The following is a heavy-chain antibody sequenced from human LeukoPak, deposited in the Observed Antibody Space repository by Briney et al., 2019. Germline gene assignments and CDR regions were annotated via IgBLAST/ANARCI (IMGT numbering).Heavy chain of an antibody. V-gene: IGHV3-23*01. Sequence: GGSLRLSCAASGFTFSSYAMSWVRKAPGKRLEWVSGLTGSGGNTYYADSVKGRFTISRDNSKNTLSLQMNSLRAEDAAVYYCVKFRGIQHYNYHMDVWGKGTTVTVSS. D-gene: IGHD3-10*01. CDR3: VKFRGIQHYNYHMDV. J-gene: IGHJ6*03. CDR1: GFTFSSYA. CDR2: LTGSGGNT.